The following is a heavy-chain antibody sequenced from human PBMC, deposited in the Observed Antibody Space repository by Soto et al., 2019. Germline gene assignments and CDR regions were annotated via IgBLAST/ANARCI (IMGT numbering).Heavy chain of an antibody. D-gene: IGHD3-10*01. CDR1: GFTFSSYA. CDR3: AKVNSPPYYYGSGSFYYYYGMDV. CDR2: ISGSGGST. Sequence: EVQLLESGGGLVQPGGSLRLSCAASGFTFSSYAMSWVRQAPGKGLEWVSAISGSGGSTYYADSVKGRFTISRDNSKNTLYLQMNSLSAEDTAVYYCAKVNSPPYYYGSGSFYYYYGMDVWGQGTTVTVSS. J-gene: IGHJ6*02. V-gene: IGHV3-23*01.